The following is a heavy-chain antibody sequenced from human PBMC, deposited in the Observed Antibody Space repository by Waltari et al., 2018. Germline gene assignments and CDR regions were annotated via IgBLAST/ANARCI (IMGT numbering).Heavy chain of an antibody. CDR1: GFAFCGDW. J-gene: IGHJ4*02. CDR3: SRSPAGYSRSDY. V-gene: IGHV3-74*01. D-gene: IGHD5-18*01. Sequence: EVRLEESGGGSVQPGGSLRLSCPASGFAFCGDWRHWVRQAPGKGVVWVSRIDDDGSGTTYADSVMGRFTISRDNAKNTVYLEMNSLRAEDTAVYYCSRSPAGYSRSDYWGQGTLVTVSS. CDR2: IDDDGSGT.